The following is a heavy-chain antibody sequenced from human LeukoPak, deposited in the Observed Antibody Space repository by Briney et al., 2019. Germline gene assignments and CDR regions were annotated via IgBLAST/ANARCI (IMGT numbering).Heavy chain of an antibody. D-gene: IGHD6-13*01. J-gene: IGHJ4*02. CDR1: GYTSTGYG. Sequence: ASVKVSCKASGYTSTGYGISWVRQAPGQGLEWMGWISTYNGNTNYAQKLQGRVTTTTDTSTSTAYMELSSLRSEDTAVYYCTRDRDLSSQYYFDYWGQGTLVTVSS. V-gene: IGHV1-18*01. CDR3: TRDRDLSSQYYFDY. CDR2: ISTYNGNT.